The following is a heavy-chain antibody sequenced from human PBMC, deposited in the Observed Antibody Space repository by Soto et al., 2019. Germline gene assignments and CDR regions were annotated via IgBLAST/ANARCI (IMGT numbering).Heavy chain of an antibody. V-gene: IGHV4-4*02. Sequence: QVQLQASGPGLVKPSGTLSLTCAVSSGSISSSNWWSWVRQPPGKGLEWIGEIYHSGSTNYNPSLKSRVPISVDKSKRQFSLKLSSVGAADTAVYYCARFMITFGGVIVNAFDIWGQGTMVTVSS. CDR1: SGSISSSNW. CDR2: IYHSGST. CDR3: ARFMITFGGVIVNAFDI. D-gene: IGHD3-16*02. J-gene: IGHJ3*02.